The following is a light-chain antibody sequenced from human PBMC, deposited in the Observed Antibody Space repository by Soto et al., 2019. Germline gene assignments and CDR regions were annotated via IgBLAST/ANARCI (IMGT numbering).Light chain of an antibody. CDR1: QSVSGN. V-gene: IGKV3-15*01. CDR2: GAS. J-gene: IGKJ4*01. CDR3: QQYNNWPLT. Sequence: EIVMTQSPATLSVPPGERATLSCRASQSVSGNLAWYQQKPGQAPRLLIYGASTRATGIPARISGSGSGTEFTLTISTLQSEDFAVYYCQQYNNWPLTFGGGTKVEIK.